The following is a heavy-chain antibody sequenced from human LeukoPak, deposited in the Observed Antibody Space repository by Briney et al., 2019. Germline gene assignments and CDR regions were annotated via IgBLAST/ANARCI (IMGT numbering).Heavy chain of an antibody. CDR2: IYTSGST. J-gene: IGHJ5*02. CDR3: ARVVGYSSPLDP. D-gene: IGHD6-19*01. Sequence: PSETLSLTCTVSGGSISSSSYYWSWIRQPAGKGLEWIGRIYTSGSTNYNPSLKSRVTMSVDTSKNQFSLKLSSVTAADTAVYYCARVVGYSSPLDPWGQGTLVTVSS. V-gene: IGHV4-61*02. CDR1: GGSISSSSYY.